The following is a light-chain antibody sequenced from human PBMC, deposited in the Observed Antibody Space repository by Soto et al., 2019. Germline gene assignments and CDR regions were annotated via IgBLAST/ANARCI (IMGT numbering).Light chain of an antibody. Sequence: QSVLTQPPSASGTPGQRVTISCSGSSSNIGRNSVNWYQRFPGTAPKLLIYNDNQQPSGVPDRFSGSRFGTSVSLAISGLQSKDEADYYCAAWDDSLSGVVFGGGTKLPVL. CDR3: AAWDDSLSGVV. CDR1: SSNIGRNS. CDR2: NDN. V-gene: IGLV1-44*01. J-gene: IGLJ3*02.